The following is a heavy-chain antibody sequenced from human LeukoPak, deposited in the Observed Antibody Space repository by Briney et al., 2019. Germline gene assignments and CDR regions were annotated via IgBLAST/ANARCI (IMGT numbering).Heavy chain of an antibody. J-gene: IGHJ5*02. CDR1: GFSLSTSGVG. CDR2: IYWDDDK. Sequence: QSGPTLVKPTQTLTLTCTFSGFSLSTSGVGVGWIRQPPGKALEWLALIYWDDDKRYSPSLKSRLTITKDTSKNQLVLTMPNMDPVDTATYYCAHRHGSGWYVGYNWFDPWGQGTLVTVSS. D-gene: IGHD6-19*01. V-gene: IGHV2-5*02. CDR3: AHRHGSGWYVGYNWFDP.